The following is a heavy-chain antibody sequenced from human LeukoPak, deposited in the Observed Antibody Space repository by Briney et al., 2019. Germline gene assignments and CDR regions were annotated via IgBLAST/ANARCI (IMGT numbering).Heavy chain of an antibody. D-gene: IGHD3-3*01. CDR1: GGTFSSYA. CDR2: INPSGGST. V-gene: IGHV1-46*01. Sequence: ASVKVSCKASGGTFSSYAISRVRQAPGQGLEWMGIINPSGGSTSYAQKFQGRVTMTRDTSTRTVYMELSSLRSEDTAVYYCAREGGGAYDFSDYWGQGTLVTVSS. CDR3: AREGGGAYDFSDY. J-gene: IGHJ4*02.